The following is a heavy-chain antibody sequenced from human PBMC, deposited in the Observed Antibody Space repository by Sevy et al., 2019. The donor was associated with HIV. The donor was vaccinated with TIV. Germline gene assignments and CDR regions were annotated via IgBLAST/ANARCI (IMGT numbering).Heavy chain of an antibody. D-gene: IGHD5-12*01. J-gene: IGHJ4*02. Sequence: ETLSLTCTVSGGSLNFYYWSWIRQPPGKGLEWIGHIWHTGKTNYNPSLKSRVTISLDTSKSQFSLTLTSVTAADTAVYFCARLRDGYNNLGQGTLVTVSS. CDR3: ARLRDGYNN. V-gene: IGHV4-59*08. CDR2: IWHTGKT. CDR1: GGSLNFYY.